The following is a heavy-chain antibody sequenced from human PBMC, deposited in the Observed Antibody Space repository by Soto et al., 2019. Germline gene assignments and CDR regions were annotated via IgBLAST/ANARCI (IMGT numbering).Heavy chain of an antibody. J-gene: IGHJ6*01. D-gene: IGHD3-3*01. CDR1: GGTFSSYA. Sequence: GASVKVSCKASGGTFSSYAISWVRQAPGQGLEWMGGIIPIFGTANYAQKFQGRVTITADESTSTAYMELSSLRSEDTAVYYCASGGYAVWSATYRDRYGGMAVRGHGTTDTVS. V-gene: IGHV1-69*13. CDR3: ASGGYAVWSATYRDRYGGMAV. CDR2: IIPIFGTA.